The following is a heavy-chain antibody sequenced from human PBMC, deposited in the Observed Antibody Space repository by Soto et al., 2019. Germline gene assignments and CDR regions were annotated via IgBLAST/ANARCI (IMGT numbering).Heavy chain of an antibody. CDR1: GGTFSSYA. CDR2: IIPIFGTA. J-gene: IGHJ6*02. V-gene: IGHV1-69*01. D-gene: IGHD3-22*01. Sequence: QVQLVQSGAEVKKPGSSVKVSCKASGGTFSSYAISWVRQAPGQGLEWMGGIIPIFGTANYAQKFQGRVTNTADESTRTAYMELRSLRSEDTAVYYCARDKVGYYDSSGYYRVSVPPDYYYGMDVWGQGTTVTVSS. CDR3: ARDKVGYYDSSGYYRVSVPPDYYYGMDV.